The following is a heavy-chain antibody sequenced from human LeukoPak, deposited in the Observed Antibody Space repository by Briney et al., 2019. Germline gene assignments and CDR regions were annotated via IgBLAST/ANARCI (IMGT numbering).Heavy chain of an antibody. CDR3: ARDQAFGGVIALDY. D-gene: IGHD3-16*02. CDR1: GYTFTSYG. Sequence: ASVKVSCKASGYTFTSYGISWVRQAPEQGLEWMGWISAYNGNTNYAQKLQGRVTMTTDTSTSTAYMELRSLRSDDTAVYYCARDQAFGGVIALDYWGQGTLVTVSS. V-gene: IGHV1-18*01. J-gene: IGHJ4*02. CDR2: ISAYNGNT.